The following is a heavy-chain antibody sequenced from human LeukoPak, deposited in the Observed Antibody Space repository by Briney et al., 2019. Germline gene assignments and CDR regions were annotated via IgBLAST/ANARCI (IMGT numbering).Heavy chain of an antibody. V-gene: IGHV3-23*01. J-gene: IGHJ6*04. Sequence: GGSLRLSCAASGFTFSSYGMHWVRQAPGKGLEWVSAISGSGGSTYYADSVKGRFTISRDNSKNTLYLQMNSLRAEDTAVYYCARSHVIVVVPAAIDYGMDVWGKGTTVTVSS. CDR3: ARSHVIVVVPAAIDYGMDV. CDR1: GFTFSSYG. D-gene: IGHD2-2*01. CDR2: ISGSGGST.